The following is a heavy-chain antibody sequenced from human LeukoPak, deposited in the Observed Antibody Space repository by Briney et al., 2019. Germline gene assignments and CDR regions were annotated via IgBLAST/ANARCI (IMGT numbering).Heavy chain of an antibody. CDR2: INPNSGGT. D-gene: IGHD3-22*01. CDR1: GSTFTGYY. CDR3: ARDYDSSDYYNYFDY. J-gene: IGHJ4*02. Sequence: GASVKVSCKASGSTFTGYYMHWVRQAPGQGLEWMGWINPNSGGTNYAQKFQGRVTMTRDTSISTAYMELRRLRSDDTAVYYCARDYDSSDYYNYFDYWGQGTLVTVSS. V-gene: IGHV1-2*02.